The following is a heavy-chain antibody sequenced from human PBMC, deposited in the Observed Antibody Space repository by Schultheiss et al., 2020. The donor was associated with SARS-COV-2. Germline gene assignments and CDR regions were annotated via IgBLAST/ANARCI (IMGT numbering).Heavy chain of an antibody. CDR1: GGSISSYY. CDR3: ARDPQWGGSSGFDY. CDR2: IYYSGST. D-gene: IGHD6-19*01. V-gene: IGHV4-59*01. J-gene: IGHJ4*02. Sequence: SETLPLTCTVSGGSISSYYWSWIRQPPGKGLEWIGYIYYSGSTNYNPSLKSRVTISVDTSKNQFSLKLSSVTAADTAVYYCARDPQWGGSSGFDYWGQGTLVTVSS.